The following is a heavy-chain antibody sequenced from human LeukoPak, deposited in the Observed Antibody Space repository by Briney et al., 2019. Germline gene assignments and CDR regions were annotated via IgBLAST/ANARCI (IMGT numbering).Heavy chain of an antibody. CDR3: ACSTPKAPHCSSTSCKNYYYYYYMDV. CDR1: GGSISSYY. V-gene: IGHV4-4*07. CDR2: IYTSGST. D-gene: IGHD2-2*01. Sequence: SETLSLTCTVSGGSISSYYWSWIRQPAGKGLEWIGRIYTSGSTNYNPSLKSRVTMSVDTSKKQFSLKLRSVTAADTAVYYCACSTPKAPHCSSTSCKNYYYYYYMDVWGKGTTVTVSS. J-gene: IGHJ6*03.